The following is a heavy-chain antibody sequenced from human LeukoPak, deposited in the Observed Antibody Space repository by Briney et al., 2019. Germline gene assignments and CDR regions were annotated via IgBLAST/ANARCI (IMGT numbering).Heavy chain of an antibody. V-gene: IGHV1-69*04. CDR1: GGTFSSYA. CDR2: IIPILGIA. Sequence: GASVKVSCKPSGGTFSSYAISWVRQAPGQGLEWMGRIIPILGIANYAQKFQGRVTITADKSTSTAYMEMSSLRSEDTAVYYCARVRADGYPQRTTSGMDVWGQGTTVTVSS. D-gene: IGHD5-24*01. CDR3: ARVRADGYPQRTTSGMDV. J-gene: IGHJ6*02.